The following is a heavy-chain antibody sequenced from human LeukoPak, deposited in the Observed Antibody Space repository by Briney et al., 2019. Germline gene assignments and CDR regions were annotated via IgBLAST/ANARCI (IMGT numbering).Heavy chain of an antibody. CDR3: ASVCSSNTCSADY. CDR1: GYTFTGYH. V-gene: IGHV1-2*02. J-gene: IGHJ4*02. Sequence: ASVKVSCKASGYTFTGYHMHWVRQAPGQGLEWMGWINPNSDGTNYAQKFQDRVTMTRDTSISTAYMELSRLRSDDTAVYYCASVCSSNTCSADYWGQGTLVTVSS. CDR2: INPNSDGT. D-gene: IGHD2-2*01.